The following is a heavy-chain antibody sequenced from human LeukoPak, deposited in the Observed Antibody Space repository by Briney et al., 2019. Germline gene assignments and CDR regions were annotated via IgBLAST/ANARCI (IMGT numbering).Heavy chain of an antibody. CDR1: GFTFSTYS. Sequence: GGSLRLSCAASGFTFSTYSLNWVRQAPGKGLEWVSSISSGSSYIYYADSVKDRFTISRDNAKNSLYLQMNSLRAEDTAVYYCASAGIAVAGIHLWGQGTLVTVSS. J-gene: IGHJ5*02. CDR3: ASAGIAVAGIHL. CDR2: ISSGSSYI. V-gene: IGHV3-21*01. D-gene: IGHD6-19*01.